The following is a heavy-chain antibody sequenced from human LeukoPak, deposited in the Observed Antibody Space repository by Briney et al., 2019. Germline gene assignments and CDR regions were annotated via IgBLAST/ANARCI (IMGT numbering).Heavy chain of an antibody. D-gene: IGHD2-21*01. V-gene: IGHV4-38-2*02. CDR1: VDSISSYY. Sequence: PSETLSLTCTVSVDSISSYYGGWLPQPPGKGVEGIGSMYQSGSTYYNPSLKSRVTISVGTSKNQFSLKLSSVTAADTAVYYCERDGGESYYFDDWGQGTLVTVSS. J-gene: IGHJ4*02. CDR3: ERDGGESYYFDD. CDR2: MYQSGST.